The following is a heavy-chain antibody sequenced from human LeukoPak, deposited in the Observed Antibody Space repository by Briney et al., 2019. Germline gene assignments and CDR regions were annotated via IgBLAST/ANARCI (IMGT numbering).Heavy chain of an antibody. Sequence: SQTLSLTCTVSGGSISSGGYYWSWIRQHPGKGLEWIGYIYYSGSTYYNPSLKSRVTISVDTSKNQFSLKLSSVTAADTAVYYCASQQVTGYCSSTSCSFDYWGQGTLVTVSS. D-gene: IGHD2-2*01. V-gene: IGHV4-31*03. CDR2: IYYSGST. CDR1: GGSISSGGYY. CDR3: ASQQVTGYCSSTSCSFDY. J-gene: IGHJ4*02.